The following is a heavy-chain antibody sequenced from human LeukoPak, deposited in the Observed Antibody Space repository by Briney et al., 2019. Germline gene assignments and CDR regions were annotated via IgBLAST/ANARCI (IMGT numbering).Heavy chain of an antibody. J-gene: IGHJ6*02. V-gene: IGHV4-31*03. CDR1: GGSISSGGYY. CDR2: IYYSGST. Sequence: SETLSLTCTVSGGSISSGGYYWSWIRQHPGEGLEWIGYIYYSGSTYYNPSLKSRVTISVDTSKNQFSLKLSSVTAADTAVYYCARERYSGYDYYYYYGMDVWGQGTTVTVSS. D-gene: IGHD5-12*01. CDR3: ARERYSGYDYYYYYGMDV.